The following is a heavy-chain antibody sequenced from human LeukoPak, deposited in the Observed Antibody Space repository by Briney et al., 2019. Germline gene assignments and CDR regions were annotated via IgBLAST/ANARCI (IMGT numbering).Heavy chain of an antibody. CDR1: GFVVTANY. Sequence: GGSLRLSCAGSGFVVTANYLAWARQAPGKGLEWVSTISIGGDTYYGDFVKGRSAISRDESTNTLSLHLDSLRVEDMGVYYCALLSGGTFDYWGQGTQVTVAS. V-gene: IGHV3-53*01. D-gene: IGHD2/OR15-2a*01. J-gene: IGHJ4*02. CDR2: ISIGGDT. CDR3: ALLSGGTFDY.